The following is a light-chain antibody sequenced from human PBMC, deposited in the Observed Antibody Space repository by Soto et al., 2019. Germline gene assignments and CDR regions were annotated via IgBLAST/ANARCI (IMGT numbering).Light chain of an antibody. V-gene: IGKV1-17*01. CDR3: LKHDSYPRT. J-gene: IGKJ1*01. Sequence: DIQMTQSPSSLFASVGDRVTITCRASQGIRNNLGWYQQRPGEAPKRLIYGASSLQRGVPSRFSGSGSGTEFTLTISSLRPEDSATYYCLKHDSYPRTFGQGTKLEIK. CDR1: QGIRNN. CDR2: GAS.